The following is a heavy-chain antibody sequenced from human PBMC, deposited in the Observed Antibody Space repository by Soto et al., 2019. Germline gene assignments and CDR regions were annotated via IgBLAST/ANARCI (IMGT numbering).Heavy chain of an antibody. D-gene: IGHD3-3*01. CDR3: ARDLSAVKRFESFKYYRMDV. CDR1: GDTFTNYA. CDR2: IIPFFNTS. Sequence: QVQLVQSGTEVKKPGSSVKVSCKSSGDTFTNYAISWVRQAPGQGLEWLGGIIPFFNTSNYAQKFQGRIRMTADKSTDTVYMDLSSLTSEDTAIYYCARDLSAVKRFESFKYYRMDVWGQGTTVTVS. J-gene: IGHJ6*02. V-gene: IGHV1-69*06.